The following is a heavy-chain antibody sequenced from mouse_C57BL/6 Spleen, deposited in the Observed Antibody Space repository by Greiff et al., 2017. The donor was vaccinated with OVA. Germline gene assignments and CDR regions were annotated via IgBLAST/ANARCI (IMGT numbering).Heavy chain of an antibody. D-gene: IGHD2-1*01. CDR3: ARDYGNSLAY. CDR2: IHPNSGST. Sequence: QVQLQQSGAELVKPGASVKLSCKASGYTFTSYWMHWVKQRPGQGLEWIGMIHPNSGSTNYNEQFKSKATLTVAKSSSTAYMQRSSLTSEDSAVYYCARDYGNSLAYWGQGTLVTVSA. V-gene: IGHV1-64*01. J-gene: IGHJ3*01. CDR1: GYTFTSYW.